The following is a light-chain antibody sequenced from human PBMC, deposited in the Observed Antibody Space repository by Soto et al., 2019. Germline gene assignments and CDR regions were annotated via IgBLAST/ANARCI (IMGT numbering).Light chain of an antibody. V-gene: IGKV1-5*03. CDR2: KAS. Sequence: DIQMTQSPSTLSASVGDRVTITCRASQSVSTWLAWYQQKPGKVPKLLIYKASNLESGVPSRFSGSGSGTDFTLTITSLQPDDFATYYCQQYNSYWSFDQGTTVEI. CDR1: QSVSTW. J-gene: IGKJ1*01. CDR3: QQYNSYWS.